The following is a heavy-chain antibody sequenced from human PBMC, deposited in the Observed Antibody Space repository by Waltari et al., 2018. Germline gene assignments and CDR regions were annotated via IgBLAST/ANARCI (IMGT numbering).Heavy chain of an antibody. Sequence: QLQLQESGPGLVKPSETLSLTCTVSGGSISSSRYYWGWIRQPPGKGLEWIGSIYYSGSTYYNPSLKSRVTISVDTSKNQFSLKLSSVTAADTAVYYCAGGGGYDFWSGNDYWGQGTLVTVSS. D-gene: IGHD3-3*01. CDR1: GGSISSSRYY. CDR2: IYYSGST. J-gene: IGHJ4*02. CDR3: AGGGGYDFWSGNDY. V-gene: IGHV4-39*01.